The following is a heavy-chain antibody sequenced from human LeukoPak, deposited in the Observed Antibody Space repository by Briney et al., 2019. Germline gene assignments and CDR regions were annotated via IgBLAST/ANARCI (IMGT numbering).Heavy chain of an antibody. D-gene: IGHD2-21*01. CDR2: ISGSGDST. CDR1: GFTFNNYA. Sequence: GGSLRLSCAASGFTFNNYAVRWVRQAPGKGLEWVSAISGSGDSTYNADSVKGRFTISRDNSKNTLYLQMNSLRVVDTAVYYCAKDRYIIVTSDLDSWGQGTLVTVSS. V-gene: IGHV3-23*01. CDR3: AKDRYIIVTSDLDS. J-gene: IGHJ4*02.